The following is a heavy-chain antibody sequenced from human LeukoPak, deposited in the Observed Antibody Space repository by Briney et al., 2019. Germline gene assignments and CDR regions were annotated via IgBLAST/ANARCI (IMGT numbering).Heavy chain of an antibody. CDR2: INHSGSI. V-gene: IGHV4-34*01. D-gene: IGHD2/OR15-2a*01. Sequence: SETLSLTCAVYGGSFSGYYWSWIRQPPGRGLEWIGEINHSGSINYNPSLKSRVTISLDTSKNQFSLKLSSVTAADTAVYYCAGHHPRNTVDFWGQGTLVTVSS. CDR3: AGHHPRNTVDF. J-gene: IGHJ4*02. CDR1: GGSFSGYY.